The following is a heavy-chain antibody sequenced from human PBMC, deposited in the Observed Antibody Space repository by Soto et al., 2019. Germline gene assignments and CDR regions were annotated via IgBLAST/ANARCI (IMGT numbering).Heavy chain of an antibody. CDR3: ARGSDHHSFFDY. Sequence: TLSLSCIVSVDSMSSDDYFWSWVRHLPGEGLEWVGNIYYNGRTYFNPSLKSRLSMSVDTSKNQFSLRLTSVTAADTAVYYCARGSDHHSFFDYWGQGTLVTVSS. D-gene: IGHD3-16*02. CDR1: VDSMSSDDYF. CDR2: IYYNGRT. V-gene: IGHV4-31*03. J-gene: IGHJ4*02.